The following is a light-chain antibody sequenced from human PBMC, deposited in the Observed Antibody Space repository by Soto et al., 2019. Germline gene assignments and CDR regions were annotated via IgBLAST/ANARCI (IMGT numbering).Light chain of an antibody. CDR3: QQYGSSPQT. CDR2: GAS. Sequence: EIVLTQSPGTLSLSPGERANLSCRASQSVRSSYLSWYQKKPGQAPRLLLYGASSRATGLQDRFSGSVSGTAFTLAISRLEAADVEVYSGQQYGSSPQTFGEVINVDSK. V-gene: IGKV3-20*01. CDR1: QSVRSSY. J-gene: IGKJ1*01.